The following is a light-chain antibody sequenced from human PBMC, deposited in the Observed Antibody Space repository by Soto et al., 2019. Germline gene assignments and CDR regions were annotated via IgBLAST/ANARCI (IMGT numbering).Light chain of an antibody. CDR1: QSISSW. J-gene: IGKJ1*01. CDR2: DAS. Sequence: IQMPQSPSTPCASVGDRVTITCRASQSISSWLAWYQQKTGKPPKLRIYDASSLERGGPSRCSGSGSGTECTLTISSLQPEDVQTDYCQQSYSSPPTFGQGTQVEIK. CDR3: QQSYSSPPT. V-gene: IGKV1-5*01.